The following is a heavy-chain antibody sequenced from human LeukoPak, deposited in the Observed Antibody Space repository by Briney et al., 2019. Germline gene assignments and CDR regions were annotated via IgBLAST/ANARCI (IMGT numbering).Heavy chain of an antibody. CDR2: INTSGGNT. CDR3: AKGSGWYV. J-gene: IGHJ4*02. CDR1: GFTFSSYA. V-gene: IGHV3-23*01. Sequence: GGSLRLSCAASGFTFSSYAMTWVRQAPGKGLEWVSVINTSGGNTDYADPVKGRFTISRDNSKNTLYLLMNSLRAEDTAVYYCAKGSGWYVWGQGTLVTVSS. D-gene: IGHD6-19*01.